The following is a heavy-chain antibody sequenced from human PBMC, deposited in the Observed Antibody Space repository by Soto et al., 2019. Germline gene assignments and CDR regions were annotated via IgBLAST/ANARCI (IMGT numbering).Heavy chain of an antibody. Sequence: EVQLLESGGDLVQPGGSQRLSCAASGFTFSSYAMSWVRQAPGKGLEWVSAISGSGGSTHYADSVKGRFTISRDNSKNTLYLQLNSRRAEDTAIYYCAKHDILTGGFDYWGQGTLVTVSS. CDR3: AKHDILTGGFDY. J-gene: IGHJ4*02. CDR2: ISGSGGST. D-gene: IGHD3-9*01. V-gene: IGHV3-23*01. CDR1: GFTFSSYA.